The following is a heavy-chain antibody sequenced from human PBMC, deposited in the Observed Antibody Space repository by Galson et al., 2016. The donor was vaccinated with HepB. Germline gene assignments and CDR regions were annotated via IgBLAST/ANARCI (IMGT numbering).Heavy chain of an antibody. D-gene: IGHD2-21*02. V-gene: IGHV1-2*06. Sequence: SVKVSCKASGHTFTGFYIHWIRQAPGQGLEWMGRINPYSGASNFALKFQGKVTLTRDTSISTAYMELNSLTSDDTAVYYCAVMQVVTPAFDFWGQGTLVTVSS. CDR1: GHTFTGFY. CDR3: AVMQVVTPAFDF. CDR2: INPYSGAS. J-gene: IGHJ4*01.